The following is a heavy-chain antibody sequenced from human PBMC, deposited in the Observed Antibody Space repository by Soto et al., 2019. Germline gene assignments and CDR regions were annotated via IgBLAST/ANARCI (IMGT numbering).Heavy chain of an antibody. CDR2: SRDKGNSYST. Sequence: EVQLVESGGGLVQPGGSLRLSCAGSGFTFSDYYIDWVRQAPGKRLEWVGRSRDKGNSYSTDYAASVKGRFTISRDASKNSLFLQMNSLKTEDTALYYCTRSITGTTSSDYWGQGTLVTVSS. CDR1: GFTFSDYY. CDR3: TRSITGTTSSDY. D-gene: IGHD1-7*01. V-gene: IGHV3-72*01. J-gene: IGHJ4*02.